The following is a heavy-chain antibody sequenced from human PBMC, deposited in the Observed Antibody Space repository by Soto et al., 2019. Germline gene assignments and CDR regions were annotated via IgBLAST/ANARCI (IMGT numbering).Heavy chain of an antibody. D-gene: IGHD6-13*01. J-gene: IGHJ6*02. CDR2: IYYSGST. CDR1: GGSISSSSYY. CDR3: ARHGGGSSWFYYYYGMDV. Sequence: SETLSLTCTVSGGSISSSSYYWGWIRQPPGKGLEWIGSIYYSGSTYYNPSLKSRVTIYVDTSKNQFSLKLSSVTAADTAVYYCARHGGGSSWFYYYYGMDVWGQGTTVTVSS. V-gene: IGHV4-39*01.